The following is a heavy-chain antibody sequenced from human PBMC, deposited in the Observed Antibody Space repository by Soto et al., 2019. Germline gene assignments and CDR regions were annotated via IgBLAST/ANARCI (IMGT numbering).Heavy chain of an antibody. D-gene: IGHD2-15*01. CDR1: GYTFTSYG. J-gene: IGHJ6*03. Sequence: ASVKVSCKASGYTFTSYGISWVRQAPGQGLEWKGWISAYNGNTNYAQKHQGRVTMTTDTSTSTAYMEMRSLRSDDTAVYYCARVGYRGVVVVAANYYYYYMDVWGKGTTVTVSS. CDR2: ISAYNGNT. CDR3: ARVGYRGVVVVAANYYYYYMDV. V-gene: IGHV1-18*01.